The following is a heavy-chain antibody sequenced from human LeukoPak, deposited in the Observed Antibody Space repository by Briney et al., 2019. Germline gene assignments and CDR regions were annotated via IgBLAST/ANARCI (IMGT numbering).Heavy chain of an antibody. D-gene: IGHD3-9*01. CDR1: GFTFDDYT. CDR3: AKDGSPLTSYFDS. Sequence: TGGSLRLSCAAPGFTFDDYTMHWVRQVPGRGLEWLSLISGDGSTTYYADSVKGQFTVSRDNSKNSLYLQMHTLSTEDTALYYCAKDGSPLTSYFDSWGQGTLVTVSS. V-gene: IGHV3-43*01. J-gene: IGHJ4*02. CDR2: ISGDGSTT.